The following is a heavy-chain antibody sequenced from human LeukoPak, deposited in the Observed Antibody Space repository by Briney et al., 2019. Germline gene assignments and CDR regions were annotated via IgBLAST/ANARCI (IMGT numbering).Heavy chain of an antibody. Sequence: GGSLRLSCVASGFTFSIYGMHWVRQAPGKGLEWVAFIRNDGSNEYYADSVKGRFTISRDNSKNTLYLQMNTLRAEDTAMYYCANDLHNYDTSSNSRGPDYWGQGTLVTVSS. CDR2: IRNDGSNE. J-gene: IGHJ4*02. CDR3: ANDLHNYDTSSNSRGPDY. V-gene: IGHV3-30*02. CDR1: GFTFSIYG. D-gene: IGHD4-23*01.